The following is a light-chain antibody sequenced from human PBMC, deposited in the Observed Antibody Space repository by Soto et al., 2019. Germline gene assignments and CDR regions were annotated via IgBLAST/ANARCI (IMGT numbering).Light chain of an antibody. Sequence: QAVVTQSSSASASLGSSVKLTCTLSSGHSSYIIAWHQQQPGKAPRYLMNLEGRGSYNKGSGIPDRFSGSSSGPDRYLTISNLQFEDEADYYCETWDSNTWVFGGGTKVTVL. CDR2: LEGRGSY. V-gene: IGLV4-60*02. CDR3: ETWDSNTWV. CDR1: SGHSSYI. J-gene: IGLJ3*02.